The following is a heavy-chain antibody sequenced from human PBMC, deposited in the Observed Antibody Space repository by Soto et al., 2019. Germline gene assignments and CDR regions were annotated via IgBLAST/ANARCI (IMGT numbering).Heavy chain of an antibody. Sequence: ASVKVSCKAPGYTFTSYDINWVRQATGQGLEWMGWMNPNSGNTGYAQKFQGRVTMTRNTSISTAYMELSSLRSEDTAVYYCARPTRRGYSYGYYYYGMDVWGQGTTVTVSS. V-gene: IGHV1-8*01. CDR2: MNPNSGNT. D-gene: IGHD5-18*01. CDR3: ARPTRRGYSYGYYYYGMDV. CDR1: GYTFTSYD. J-gene: IGHJ6*02.